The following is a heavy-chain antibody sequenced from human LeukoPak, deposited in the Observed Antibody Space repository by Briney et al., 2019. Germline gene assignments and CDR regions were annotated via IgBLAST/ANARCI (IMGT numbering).Heavy chain of an antibody. CDR3: ARGRRYSGNYYYYYMDV. D-gene: IGHD5-12*01. J-gene: IGHJ6*03. CDR1: GGSFSGYY. CDR2: INHSGST. Sequence: PSETLSLTCAVYGGSFSGYYWSWIRQPPGKGLEWIGEINHSGSTNYNPSLKSRVTISVDTSKNQFSLKLSSVTAADTAVYYCARGRRYSGNYYYYYMDVWGKGTTVTVSS. V-gene: IGHV4-34*01.